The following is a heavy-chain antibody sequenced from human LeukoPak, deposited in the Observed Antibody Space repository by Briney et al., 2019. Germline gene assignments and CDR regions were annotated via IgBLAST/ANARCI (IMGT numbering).Heavy chain of an antibody. V-gene: IGHV3-21*01. J-gene: IGHJ4*02. D-gene: IGHD3-22*01. CDR2: ISSSSRYI. CDR1: GFIFIDYT. Sequence: GGSLRLSCAASGFIFIDYTMNWVRQAPGKGLEWVSSISSSSRYIYFADSVKGRFTISRDNAKNSLYLQMNRLRVEDTAVYYCARDPPGAVVTPSTDFWGQGTLVTVSS. CDR3: ARDPPGAVVTPSTDF.